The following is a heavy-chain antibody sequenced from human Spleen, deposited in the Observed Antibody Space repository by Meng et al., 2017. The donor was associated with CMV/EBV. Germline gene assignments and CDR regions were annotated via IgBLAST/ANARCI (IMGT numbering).Heavy chain of an antibody. CDR1: GGSVTSHS. Sequence: ESLKISCHVSGGSVTSHSWTLIRQPPGKGLEWIGYVYSSGSTNYNPSLKSRVTISLDTSKHQFSLKLSSVTAADTAVYYCARLRDGYYHYYGMDVWGQGTTV. V-gene: IGHV4-59*02. J-gene: IGHJ6*02. D-gene: IGHD4-17*01. CDR3: ARLRDGYYHYYGMDV. CDR2: VYSSGST.